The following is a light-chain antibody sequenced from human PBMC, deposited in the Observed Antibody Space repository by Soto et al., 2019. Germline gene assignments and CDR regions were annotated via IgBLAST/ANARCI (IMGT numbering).Light chain of an antibody. CDR3: QQYFNWPLTWT. CDR1: QSIRTN. Sequence: EIELTQSPATLSVSAGGTVTLSCRASQSIRTNVAWYQQIPGQAPRLLVYGASTTATGVPARFSGSVSGIEFTLTTGSLQSEDSAFYYGQQYFNWPLTWTFGPGTKVQIK. V-gene: IGKV3-15*01. J-gene: IGKJ1*01. CDR2: GAS.